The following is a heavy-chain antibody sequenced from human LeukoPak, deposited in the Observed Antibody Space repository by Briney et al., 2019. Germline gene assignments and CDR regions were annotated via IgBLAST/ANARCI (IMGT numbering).Heavy chain of an antibody. V-gene: IGHV4-4*07. CDR1: GGSISSYY. D-gene: IGHD2-15*01. J-gene: IGHJ3*02. CDR2: IYTSGST. Sequence: SETLSLTCTVSGGSISSYYWSWIRQPAGKGLEWIGRIYTSGSTNYIPSLKSRVTMSVDTSKNQFSLKLSSVTAADTAVYYCARDKGYCSGGSFKCAFDIWGQGTMVTVSS. CDR3: ARDKGYCSGGSFKCAFDI.